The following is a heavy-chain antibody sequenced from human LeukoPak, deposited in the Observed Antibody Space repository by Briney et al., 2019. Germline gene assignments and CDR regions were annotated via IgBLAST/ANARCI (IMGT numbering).Heavy chain of an antibody. Sequence: GGSLRLSCAASGFTFSSSEMNWMRQAPGKGLEWLSSISGSSTSIYYADSVKGRFTISRGNVKNLLYLQMNSLRDEDTAVYYCDYHGNWGQGTLVTVSS. J-gene: IGHJ4*02. CDR2: ISGSSTSI. D-gene: IGHD3-10*01. CDR1: GFTFSSSE. CDR3: DYHGN. V-gene: IGHV3-48*02.